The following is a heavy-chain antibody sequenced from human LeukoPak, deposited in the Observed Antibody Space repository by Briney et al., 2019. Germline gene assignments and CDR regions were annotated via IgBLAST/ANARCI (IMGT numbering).Heavy chain of an antibody. CDR1: GYTFTGYD. J-gene: IGHJ6*03. Sequence: VSVKVSCKVSGYTFTGYDINWVRQATGQGLEWMGWMNPNSGNTGYAQKFQGRVTITRNTSISTAYMELSSLRSEDTAVYYCARGGDYYYYMDVWGKGTTVTVSS. D-gene: IGHD2-15*01. CDR3: ARGGDYYYYMDV. V-gene: IGHV1-8*03. CDR2: MNPNSGNT.